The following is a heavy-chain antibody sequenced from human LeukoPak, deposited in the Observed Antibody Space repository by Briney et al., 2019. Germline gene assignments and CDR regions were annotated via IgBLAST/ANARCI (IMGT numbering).Heavy chain of an antibody. CDR1: GFSLSSRGVG. Sequence: ESGPTLVKPTQTLTLTCTFSGFSLSSRGVGVGWIRQPPGKALEWLALIYWDDDKRYSPSLRSRLTISKDTSKNQVVLTMTNMDPVDTGIYYCVHDSSGYLGFDYWGQGTLVTVSS. CDR2: IYWDDDK. J-gene: IGHJ4*02. CDR3: VHDSSGYLGFDY. D-gene: IGHD3-22*01. V-gene: IGHV2-5*02.